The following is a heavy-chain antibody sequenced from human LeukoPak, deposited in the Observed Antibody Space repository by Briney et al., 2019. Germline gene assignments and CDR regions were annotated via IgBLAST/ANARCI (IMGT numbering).Heavy chain of an antibody. D-gene: IGHD6-13*01. CDR2: ISYDGSNK. CDR1: GFTFSSYA. J-gene: IGHJ4*02. V-gene: IGHV3-30*04. Sequence: GSLRLSCAASGFTFSSYAMHWVRQAPGKGLEWVAVISYDGSNKYYAGSVKGRFTISRDNSKNTLYLQMNSLRAEDTAVYYCARGPIPYSSSPYYFDYWGQGTLVTVSS. CDR3: ARGPIPYSSSPYYFDY.